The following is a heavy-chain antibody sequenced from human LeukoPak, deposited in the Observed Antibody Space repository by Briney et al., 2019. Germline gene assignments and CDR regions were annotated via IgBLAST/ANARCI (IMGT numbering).Heavy chain of an antibody. CDR2: MSNSGDKT. Sequence: PGGSLRLSCAASGFTFTNYAMTWVRQAPGKGLEWVSSMSNSGDKTYYAESVKGRFTIFRDNSKSTLYLQMNSVEAEDTAVYYCAKSRGSATYYRGNDYWGQGTLVTVSS. V-gene: IGHV3-23*01. D-gene: IGHD3-10*01. J-gene: IGHJ4*02. CDR1: GFTFTNYA. CDR3: AKSRGSATYYRGNDY.